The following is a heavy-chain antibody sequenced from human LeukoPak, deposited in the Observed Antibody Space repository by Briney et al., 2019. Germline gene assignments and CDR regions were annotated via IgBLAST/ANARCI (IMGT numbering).Heavy chain of an antibody. V-gene: IGHV4-4*02. Sequence: SGTLSLTCAVSGGSISSSNWWRWVRQPPGKGLEWIGEIYHSGSTNYNPSLKSRVTISVDKSKNQFSLKLSSVTAADTAVYYCARWGYYYDSSVNAFDIWGQGTMVTVSS. CDR2: IYHSGST. CDR3: ARWGYYYDSSVNAFDI. CDR1: GGSISSSNW. J-gene: IGHJ3*02. D-gene: IGHD3-22*01.